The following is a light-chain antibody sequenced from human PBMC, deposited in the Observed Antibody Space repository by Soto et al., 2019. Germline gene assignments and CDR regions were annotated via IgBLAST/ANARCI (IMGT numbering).Light chain of an antibody. CDR3: QQYGSSPRT. V-gene: IGKV3-20*01. Sequence: EIVFTQSPGTLSFSPGDRATLSFRASQSLSRSSLAWYQQKPGRAPRLLIYGASSRATGIPDRFSGSGSGTDFTLTISRLEPEDFAVYYCQQYGSSPRTFGQGTKVDIK. CDR2: GAS. CDR1: QSLSRSS. J-gene: IGKJ1*01.